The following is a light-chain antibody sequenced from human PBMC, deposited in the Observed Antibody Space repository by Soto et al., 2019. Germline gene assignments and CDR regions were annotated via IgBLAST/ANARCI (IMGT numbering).Light chain of an antibody. Sequence: QSVLTQPPSVSAAPGQKVSISCSGSSSNIGGNSVSWYQQLPGTAPKLLIYDDNKRPSGIPDRFSGSKSGTSATLGITGFQTGDEADYYCGSWDSSMSADVFGTGTKVPVL. J-gene: IGLJ1*01. CDR2: DDN. CDR1: SSNIGGNS. CDR3: GSWDSSMSADV. V-gene: IGLV1-51*01.